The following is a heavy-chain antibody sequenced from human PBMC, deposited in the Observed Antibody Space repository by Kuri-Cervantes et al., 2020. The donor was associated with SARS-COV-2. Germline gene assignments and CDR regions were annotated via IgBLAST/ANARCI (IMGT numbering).Heavy chain of an antibody. CDR3: ASLGAFDI. J-gene: IGHJ3*02. CDR1: GFTFSSYS. CDR2: ISSSSSTI. V-gene: IGHV3-48*01. Sequence: GGSLRLSCAASGFTFSSYSMNWVRQAPGKGLEWVSYISSSSSTIYYADSVKGRFTISRDNAKNSLYLQMNSLRAEDTAVYYCASLGAFDIWGQGTVVTVSS.